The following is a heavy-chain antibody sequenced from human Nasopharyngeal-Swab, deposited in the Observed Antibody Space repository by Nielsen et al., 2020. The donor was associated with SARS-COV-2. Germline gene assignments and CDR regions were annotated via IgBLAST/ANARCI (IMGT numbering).Heavy chain of an antibody. CDR3: ARQYQNYFGSGDYHGAFDI. D-gene: IGHD3-10*01. J-gene: IGHJ3*02. CDR2: VDPSDSYT. Sequence: GESLKISCEGSGYSFSNYWISWVRQVPGKGLEWMGKVDPSDSYTDYSPSLRGHVTISVDRSISTAYLQWSSLKASDTAMHYCARQYQNYFGSGDYHGAFDIWGQGTMVTVSS. V-gene: IGHV5-10-1*01. CDR1: GYSFSNYW.